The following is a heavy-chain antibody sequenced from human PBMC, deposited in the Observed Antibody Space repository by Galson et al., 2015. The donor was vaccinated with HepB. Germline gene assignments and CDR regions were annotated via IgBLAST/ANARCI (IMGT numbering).Heavy chain of an antibody. D-gene: IGHD6-19*01. Sequence: SLRLSCAASGFTFDDYAMHWVRQAPGKGLEWVSGISWNSGSIGYADSVKGRFTISRDNAKNSLYLQMNSLRAEDTALYYCAKAGGWLARYYFDYWGQGTLVTVSS. J-gene: IGHJ4*02. CDR1: GFTFDDYA. V-gene: IGHV3-9*01. CDR2: ISWNSGSI. CDR3: AKAGGWLARYYFDY.